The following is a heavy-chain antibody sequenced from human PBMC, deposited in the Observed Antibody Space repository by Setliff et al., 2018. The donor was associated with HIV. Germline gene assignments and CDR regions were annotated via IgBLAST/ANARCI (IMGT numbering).Heavy chain of an antibody. CDR3: ARDIPHDYTFWSGSTRFDP. D-gene: IGHD3-3*01. CDR1: GGTFSSYA. Sequence: SVKVSCKASGGTFSSYAINWVRQAPGQGPEWMGGIIPIFATANYAQKFQGRVTIIADASTTTAYMELSSLRSEDTAVYYCARDIPHDYTFWSGSTRFDPWGQGTLVTVSS. J-gene: IGHJ5*02. V-gene: IGHV1-69*13. CDR2: IIPIFATA.